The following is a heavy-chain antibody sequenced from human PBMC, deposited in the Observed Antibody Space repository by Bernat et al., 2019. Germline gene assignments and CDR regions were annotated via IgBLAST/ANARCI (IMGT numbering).Heavy chain of an antibody. Sequence: QVQLVQSGAEVKKPGASVTVACKASQYTFTGYYLHWVRQAPGQGLEWMGWINPNSGATNYARKFQGWVTMTRDTSISTAYMELSNLKSDDTAVYYCAGGLPVQGMDVWGQGATVTVSS. J-gene: IGHJ6*02. CDR2: INPNSGAT. V-gene: IGHV1-2*04. CDR1: QYTFTGYY. CDR3: AGGLPVQGMDV. D-gene: IGHD2-2*01.